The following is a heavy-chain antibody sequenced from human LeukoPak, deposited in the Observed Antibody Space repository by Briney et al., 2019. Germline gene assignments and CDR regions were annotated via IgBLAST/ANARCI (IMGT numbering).Heavy chain of an antibody. J-gene: IGHJ5*02. CDR2: INGDGSST. V-gene: IGHV3-74*01. Sequence: GGSLRLSCAASGFTFSSSWMHWVRQAPGKGLVWVSVINGDGSSTAYADSVKGRCTISRDNAKNTLYLQMNSLRAEDTAVYYCARTTVTICFDPWGQGTLVTVSS. CDR3: ARTTVTICFDP. CDR1: GFTFSSSW. D-gene: IGHD4-17*01.